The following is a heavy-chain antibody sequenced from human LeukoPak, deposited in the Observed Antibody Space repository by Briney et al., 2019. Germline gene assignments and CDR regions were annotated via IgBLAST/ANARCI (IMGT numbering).Heavy chain of an antibody. CDR2: ITSSSSTI. J-gene: IGHJ4*02. V-gene: IGHV3-48*01. CDR3: ARDGTGHFDY. CDR1: GFTFSSYS. Sequence: GGSLRLSCAASGFTFSSYSMNWVRQAPGKGLEWVSHITSSSSTIYYADSVKGRFTISRDNAKNSLYLQMDSLRAEDTAVFYCARDGTGHFDYWGQGTLVTVSS.